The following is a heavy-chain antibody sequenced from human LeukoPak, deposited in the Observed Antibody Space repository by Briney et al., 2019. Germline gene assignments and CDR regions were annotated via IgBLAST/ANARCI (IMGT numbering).Heavy chain of an antibody. CDR3: ARTREADYYYDSSGYPPDAFDI. CDR1: GFTFSDYY. D-gene: IGHD3-22*01. V-gene: IGHV3-11*04. CDR2: ISSSGSTI. Sequence: PGGSLRLSCAASGFTFSDYYMSWIRQAPGKGLEWVSYISSSGSTIYYADSVKGRFTISRDNAKNSLYLQMNSLRAEDTAVYYCARTREADYYYDSSGYPPDAFDIWGQGTMVTVSS. J-gene: IGHJ3*02.